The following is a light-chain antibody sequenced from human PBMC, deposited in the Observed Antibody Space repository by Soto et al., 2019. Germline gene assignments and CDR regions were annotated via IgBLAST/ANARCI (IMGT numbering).Light chain of an antibody. CDR3: QQYNNWPRT. CDR1: QSVRSD. Sequence: EIVISQSPATLSVSPGERATLSYRASQSVRSDLVWYQQKPGQAPRLLIYGASTRATAIPARYSGSGSGTEFNLTISSLQSEDFAVYYCQQYNNWPRTFGQGTKVDIK. CDR2: GAS. J-gene: IGKJ1*01. V-gene: IGKV3-15*01.